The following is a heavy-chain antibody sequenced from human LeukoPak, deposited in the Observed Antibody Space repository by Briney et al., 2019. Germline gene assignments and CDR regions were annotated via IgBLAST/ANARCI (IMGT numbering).Heavy chain of an antibody. Sequence: SETLSLTCTVSGGSISSSSYYWVWIRQPPGKGLEWIGSISYSGSTYYNPSLKSRVTISVDTSKNQFSLKLSSMTAADTAVYYCSQDRYYYDSSGYYLGWGQGTLVTVSS. CDR3: SQDRYYYDSSGYYLG. CDR1: GGSISSSSYY. CDR2: ISYSGST. V-gene: IGHV4-39*07. D-gene: IGHD3-22*01. J-gene: IGHJ4*02.